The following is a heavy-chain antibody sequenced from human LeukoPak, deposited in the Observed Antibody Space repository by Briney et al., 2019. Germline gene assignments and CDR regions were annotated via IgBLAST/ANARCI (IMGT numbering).Heavy chain of an antibody. Sequence: ASVKVSCKASGGTFSSYAISWVRQAPGQGLEWMGGIIPIFGTANYAQKFQGRVTITADESTSTAYMELSSLRSEDTAVYYCARSLAAARGYYYYYMDVWGKGTTVTVSS. CDR3: ARSLAAARGYYYYYMDV. J-gene: IGHJ6*03. D-gene: IGHD6-13*01. V-gene: IGHV1-69*01. CDR2: IIPIFGTA. CDR1: GGTFSSYA.